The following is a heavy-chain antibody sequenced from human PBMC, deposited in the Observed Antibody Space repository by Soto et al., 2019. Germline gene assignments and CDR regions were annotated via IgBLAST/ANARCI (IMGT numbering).Heavy chain of an antibody. Sequence: QVQLVESGGGVVQPGRSLRLSCAASGFTFSSYAMHWVRQAPGKGLEWVAVISYDGSNKYYADSVKGRFTISRDNSKNTLYLQMNSLRAEDTAVYYCAREARYSDFWSGQNWFDPWGQGTLVTVSS. D-gene: IGHD3-3*01. CDR1: GFTFSSYA. V-gene: IGHV3-30-3*01. CDR2: ISYDGSNK. J-gene: IGHJ5*02. CDR3: AREARYSDFWSGQNWFDP.